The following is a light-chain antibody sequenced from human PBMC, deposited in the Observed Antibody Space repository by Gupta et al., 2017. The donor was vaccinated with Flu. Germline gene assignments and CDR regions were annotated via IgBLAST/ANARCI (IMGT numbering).Light chain of an antibody. CDR3: CSYAGSNKWV. CDR1: SSDVGGYNY. Sequence: SSDVGGYNYVSWYQQHPGKAPKLMIYEVSKRPSGVPDRFSGSKSGNTASLTVSGLQAEDEADYYCCSYAGSNKWVFGGGTRLTVL. J-gene: IGLJ3*02. CDR2: EVS. V-gene: IGLV2-8*01.